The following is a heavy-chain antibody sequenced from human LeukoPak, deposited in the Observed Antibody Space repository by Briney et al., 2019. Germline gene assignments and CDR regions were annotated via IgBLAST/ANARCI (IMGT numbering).Heavy chain of an antibody. V-gene: IGHV4-59*01. Sequence: SETLSLTCTVSGGSISSDYWSWIRQPPGKGPERIGYIYYSGSTNYNPSLKSRVTISVDTSKNQFSLKLSSVTAADTAVYYCATSRDGYNRIDYWGQGTLVTVSS. CDR2: IYYSGST. J-gene: IGHJ4*02. CDR3: ATSRDGYNRIDY. CDR1: GGSISSDY. D-gene: IGHD5-12*01.